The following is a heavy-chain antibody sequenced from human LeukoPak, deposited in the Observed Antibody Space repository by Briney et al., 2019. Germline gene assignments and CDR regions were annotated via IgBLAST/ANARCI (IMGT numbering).Heavy chain of an antibody. D-gene: IGHD2-21*02. CDR2: IYYSGST. Sequence: PSETLSLTCTVSGGSISSYYWGWIRQPPGKGLEWIGSIYYSGSTYYNPSLKSRVTISVDTSKNQFSLKLSSVTAADTAVYYCATNEEAYCGGDCYSGSYFDYWGQGTLVTVSS. CDR3: ATNEEAYCGGDCYSGSYFDY. CDR1: GGSISSYY. J-gene: IGHJ4*02. V-gene: IGHV4-39*01.